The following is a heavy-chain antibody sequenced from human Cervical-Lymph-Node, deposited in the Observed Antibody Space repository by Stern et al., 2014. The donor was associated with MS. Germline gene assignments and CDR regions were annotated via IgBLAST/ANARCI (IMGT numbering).Heavy chain of an antibody. Sequence: VQLVQSGAEVKRPGASVKVSCKASGYAFTAYFMSWVRQAPGQGLEWLGWIIPRDGDTRYAPAFQDKVILTRDTSTSTVFMEVRSLRSDDTAVYFCARSSYYDPLDLWGQGTLVTVSS. CDR1: GYAFTAYF. V-gene: IGHV1-2*02. CDR2: IIPRDGDT. D-gene: IGHD3-22*01. CDR3: ARSSYYDPLDL. J-gene: IGHJ5*02.